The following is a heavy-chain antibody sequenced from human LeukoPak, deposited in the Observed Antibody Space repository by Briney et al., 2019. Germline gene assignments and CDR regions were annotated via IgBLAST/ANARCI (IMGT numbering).Heavy chain of an antibody. V-gene: IGHV3-74*01. CDR2: ISTDGSST. CDR1: GFTFSSYW. Sequence: SGRSLRLSCAASGFTFSSYWMHWVRQGPGKGLVWFSRISTDGSSTDYADSVKGRFTISRENAKNTLYLQMNSLRAEDTAVYYCARTRTLPIAGGFDTWGQGSLVTVSS. CDR3: ARTRTLPIAGGFDT. D-gene: IGHD3-16*01. J-gene: IGHJ5*02.